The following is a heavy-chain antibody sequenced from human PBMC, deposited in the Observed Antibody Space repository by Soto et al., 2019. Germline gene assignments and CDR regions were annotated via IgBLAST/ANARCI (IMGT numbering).Heavy chain of an antibody. V-gene: IGHV4-4*02. Sequence: PSETLSLTCAVSGGSISSSNWWSWVRQPPGKGLEWIGEIYHSGSTNYNPSLKIRVTISVDKSKNQCSLKLSSVTAADTAVYYCARAPMVRGVIITWSRHYYYGMDVWGQGTTVTVSS. CDR2: IYHSGST. CDR1: GGSISSSNW. J-gene: IGHJ6*02. CDR3: ARAPMVRGVIITWSRHYYYGMDV. D-gene: IGHD3-10*01.